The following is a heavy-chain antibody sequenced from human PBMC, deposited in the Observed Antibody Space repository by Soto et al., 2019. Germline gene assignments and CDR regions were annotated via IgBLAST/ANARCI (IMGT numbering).Heavy chain of an antibody. CDR3: AKRGIGRSGLDS. CDR2: ITESGSST. D-gene: IGHD1-26*01. CDR1: GFSFRTCA. V-gene: IGHV3-23*01. Sequence: PVGSLRLSCAASGFSFRTCAMSCVRQASGKGLEWVSSITESGSSTYHADSVKGRFIISRDNSKNTLFLQMNSLSAEDTAVYYCAKRGIGRSGLDSWGQGTLVTVSS. J-gene: IGHJ4*02.